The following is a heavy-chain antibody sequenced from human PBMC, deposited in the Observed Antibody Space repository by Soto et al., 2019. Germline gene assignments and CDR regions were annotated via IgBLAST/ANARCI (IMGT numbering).Heavy chain of an antibody. J-gene: IGHJ6*02. CDR2: TRNKANSYTT. V-gene: IGHV3-72*01. Sequence: GGSLRLSCAASGFTFSDHYMDWVRLAPGKGLEWVGRTRNKANSYTTEYAASVKGRFTISRDDSKNSLYLQMNSLKTEDTAVYYCARVVVNTYYYYGMDVWGQGTTVTVSS. D-gene: IGHD2-15*01. CDR1: GFTFSDHY. CDR3: ARVVVNTYYYYGMDV.